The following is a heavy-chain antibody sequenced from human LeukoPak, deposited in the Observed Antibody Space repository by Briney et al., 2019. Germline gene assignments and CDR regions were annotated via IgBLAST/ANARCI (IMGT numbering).Heavy chain of an antibody. CDR2: ISSSGSTI. CDR3: AKDVDYDFWSGSDY. Sequence: GGSLRLSCAASGFTFSDYYMSWIRQAPGKGLEWVSYISSSGSTIYYADSVKGRFTISRDNAKNSLYLQMNSLRAEDTAVYYCAKDVDYDFWSGSDYWGQGTLVTVSS. D-gene: IGHD3-3*01. V-gene: IGHV3-11*04. J-gene: IGHJ4*02. CDR1: GFTFSDYY.